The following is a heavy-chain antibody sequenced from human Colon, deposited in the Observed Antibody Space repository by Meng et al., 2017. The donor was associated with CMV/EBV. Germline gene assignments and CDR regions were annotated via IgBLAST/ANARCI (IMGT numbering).Heavy chain of an antibody. D-gene: IGHD6-13*01. CDR2: INWNGGST. CDR3: ARVDGSSWYLDY. V-gene: IGHV3-20*04. CDR1: GFTFDDYG. J-gene: IGHJ4*02. Sequence: GASLKISCAASGFTFDDYGMSWVRQAPGKGLEWVSGINWNGGSTGYADSVKGRFTISRDNAKNSLYLQMNSLRAEDTALYYCARVDGSSWYLDYWGQGTLVTVSS.